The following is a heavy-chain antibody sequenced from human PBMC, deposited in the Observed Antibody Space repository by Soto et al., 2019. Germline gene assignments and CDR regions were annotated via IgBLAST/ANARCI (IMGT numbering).Heavy chain of an antibody. CDR1: GYSFTSYW. V-gene: IGHV5-10-1*01. CDR3: ARGDSSGWYLHKYGMDV. CDR2: IDPSDSYT. D-gene: IGHD6-19*01. Sequence: PGESLKISCKGSGYSFTSYWISWVRQMPGKGLEWMGRIDPSDSYTNYSPSFQGHDTISADKSISTAYLQWSRLKASDTAMYCCARGDSSGWYLHKYGMDVWGQGTTVTVSS. J-gene: IGHJ6*02.